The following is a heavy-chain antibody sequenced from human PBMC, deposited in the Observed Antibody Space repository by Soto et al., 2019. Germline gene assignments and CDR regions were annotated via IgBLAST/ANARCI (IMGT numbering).Heavy chain of an antibody. V-gene: IGHV1-3*01. CDR2: INAGNGNT. CDR1: GYTFTSYA. D-gene: IGHD5-12*01. CDR3: ARVGSGYDDFDY. Sequence: QVQLVQSGAEVKKPGASVKVSCKASGYTFTSYAMHWVRQAPGQRLEWMGWINAGNGNTKYSQKFQGRVTITRDTSASTAYMELSSLRSEDTAVYYCARVGSGYDDFDYWGQGTLVTVSS. J-gene: IGHJ4*02.